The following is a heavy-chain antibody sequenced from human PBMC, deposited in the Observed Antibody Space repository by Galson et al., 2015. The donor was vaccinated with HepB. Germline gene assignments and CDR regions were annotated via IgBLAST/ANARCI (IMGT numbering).Heavy chain of an antibody. CDR3: AKDRSYCSRGSCYLESLYFDY. Sequence: SLRLSCAASGFTFTIYAMTWVRQAPGKGLEWVSTISGSGGDSYYADSVKGRFTISRDNSKNTLYLQMSSLRADDTAVYYCAKDRSYCSRGSCYLESLYFDYWGQGTLVTVS. V-gene: IGHV3-23*01. D-gene: IGHD2-15*01. CDR2: ISGSGGDS. CDR1: GFTFTIYA. J-gene: IGHJ4*02.